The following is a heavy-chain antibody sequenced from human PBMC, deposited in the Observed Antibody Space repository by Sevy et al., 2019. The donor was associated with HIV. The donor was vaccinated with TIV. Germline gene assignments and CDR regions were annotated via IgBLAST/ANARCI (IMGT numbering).Heavy chain of an antibody. CDR2: ISPSGGSR. CDR1: GYTFTSYY. J-gene: IGHJ3*02. V-gene: IGHV1-46*01. D-gene: IGHD6-6*01. Sequence: ALMKVSCKASGYTFTSYYMHWVRQAPGQGLEWMGMISPSGGSRSYAQKFQGRVTMTRDTSTSMVYMELSSLRSEDTAVYYCARDTGTSITARPSAFDIWGQGTMVTVSS. CDR3: ARDTGTSITARPSAFDI.